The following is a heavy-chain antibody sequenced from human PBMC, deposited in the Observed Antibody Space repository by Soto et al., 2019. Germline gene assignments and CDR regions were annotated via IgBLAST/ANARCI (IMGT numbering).Heavy chain of an antibody. J-gene: IGHJ6*02. CDR3: ARRGWYSSSWDYGMDV. D-gene: IGHD6-13*01. V-gene: IGHV3-11*06. CDR1: GFTFSDYY. CDR2: ISSSSSYT. Sequence: GGSLRLSCAASGFTFSDYYMSWIRQAPGKGLEWVSYISSSSSYTNYADSVKGRFTISRDNAKNSLYLQMNSLRAEDTAVYYCARRGWYSSSWDYGMDVWGQGTTVTVSS.